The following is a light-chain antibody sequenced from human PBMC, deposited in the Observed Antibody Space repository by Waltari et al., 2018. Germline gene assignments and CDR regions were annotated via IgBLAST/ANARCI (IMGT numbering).Light chain of an antibody. V-gene: IGLV3-25*03. J-gene: IGLJ2*01. CDR1: ALPKQY. CDR2: KDR. Sequence: SYELTQPPSVSVSPGQTARITCSGDALPKQYVYWYQQKSGQAPILVMYKDRERPSGIPERFSGSSSGTTVTLTISGVQAEDEADYYCQSGDNSGTNRALFGGGTKLTVL. CDR3: QSGDNSGTNRAL.